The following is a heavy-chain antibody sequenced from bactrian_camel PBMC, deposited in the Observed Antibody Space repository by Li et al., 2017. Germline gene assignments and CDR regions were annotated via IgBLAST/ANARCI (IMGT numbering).Heavy chain of an antibody. V-gene: IGHV3S55*01. CDR1: ESTSDRYC. D-gene: IGHD5*01. CDR3: AARRGGRGYSYLVDYEYNS. CDR2: ISRDGRT. Sequence: HVQLVESGGGSVQAGGSLRLSCAASESTSDRYCMGWFRQVPGKEREGVAAISRDGRTDTAISVKGRFTISKDYAKNTLYLQMNSLKPEDTAMYFCAARRGGRGYSYLVDYEYNSWGQGTQVTVS. J-gene: IGHJ4*01.